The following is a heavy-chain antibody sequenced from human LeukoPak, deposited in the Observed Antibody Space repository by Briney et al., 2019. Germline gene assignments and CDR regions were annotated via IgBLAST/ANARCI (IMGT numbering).Heavy chain of an antibody. D-gene: IGHD2-15*01. Sequence: DSVKGRFTISRDNAKNSLYLQMNSLRADDTAVYYCTRPYSLTDFDYWGQGTLVTVSS. CDR3: TRPYSLTDFDY. V-gene: IGHV3-21*06. J-gene: IGHJ4*02.